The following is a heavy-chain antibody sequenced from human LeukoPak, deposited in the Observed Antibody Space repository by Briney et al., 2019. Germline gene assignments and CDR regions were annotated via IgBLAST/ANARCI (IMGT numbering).Heavy chain of an antibody. Sequence: ASVKVSCKASGYTFTSYGISWVRQAPGQGLEWMGIINPSGGSTSYAQKFQGRVTMTRDTSTSTVYMELSSLRSEDTAVYYCARDPVTMIVAKRGYYFDYWGQGTLVTVSS. CDR3: ARDPVTMIVAKRGYYFDY. D-gene: IGHD3-22*01. CDR1: GYTFTSYG. CDR2: INPSGGST. J-gene: IGHJ4*02. V-gene: IGHV1-46*01.